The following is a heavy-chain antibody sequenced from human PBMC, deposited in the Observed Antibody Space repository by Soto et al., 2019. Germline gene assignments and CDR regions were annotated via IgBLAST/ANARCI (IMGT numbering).Heavy chain of an antibody. V-gene: IGHV4-31*03. Sequence: PSETLSLTCTVSGGSISSGGYYWSWIRQHPGKGLEWIGYIYYSGSTYYNPSLKSRVTISVDTSKNQFSLTVTSVTAADTAVYYCARRIVPTEAFDYWGQGTLVTVSS. J-gene: IGHJ4*02. CDR1: GGSISSGGYY. CDR2: IYYSGST. D-gene: IGHD5-12*01. CDR3: ARRIVPTEAFDY.